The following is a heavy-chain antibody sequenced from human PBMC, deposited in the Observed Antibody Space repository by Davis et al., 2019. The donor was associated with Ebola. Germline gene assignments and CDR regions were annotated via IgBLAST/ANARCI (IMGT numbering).Heavy chain of an antibody. V-gene: IGHV1-18*01. CDR2: ISAYNGNT. CDR3: ARVKYYYGMDV. Sequence: ASVKVSCKASGYTFTSYGISWVRQAPGQGLEWMGWISAYNGNTNYAQNLQGRVTMTTDTSTSTAYMELRSLRSEDTAVYYCARVKYYYGMDVWGQGTTVTVSS. CDR1: GYTFTSYG. J-gene: IGHJ6*02.